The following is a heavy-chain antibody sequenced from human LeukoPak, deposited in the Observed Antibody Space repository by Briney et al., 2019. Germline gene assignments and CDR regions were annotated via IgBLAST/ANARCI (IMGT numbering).Heavy chain of an antibody. Sequence: GGSLRLSCAASGFTFSSYAMSWVHQALGKGLECISGFSGSGGSTYYADSVKGRFTISRDNSKNTLYLQMNSLRAEDTAVYYCARDADVDTAANDAFDIWGQGTMVTVSS. D-gene: IGHD5-18*01. CDR3: ARDADVDTAANDAFDI. V-gene: IGHV3-23*01. CDR1: GFTFSSYA. J-gene: IGHJ3*02. CDR2: FSGSGGST.